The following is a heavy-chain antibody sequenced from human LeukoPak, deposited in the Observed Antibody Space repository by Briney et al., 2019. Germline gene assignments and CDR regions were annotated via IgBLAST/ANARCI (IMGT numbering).Heavy chain of an antibody. CDR2: ISYSGST. Sequence: SETLSLTCTVSGGSVSSGSYYWTWIRQPPGKGLEWIGYISYSGSTNFNPSLKSRVTISVDTSKNQFSLKLSSVTAADTAVYYCARGRGGVVLVVYATTYYFDYWGQGTLVTVSS. J-gene: IGHJ4*02. CDR1: GGSVSSGSYY. CDR3: ARGRGGVVLVVYATTYYFDY. D-gene: IGHD2-8*02. V-gene: IGHV4-61*01.